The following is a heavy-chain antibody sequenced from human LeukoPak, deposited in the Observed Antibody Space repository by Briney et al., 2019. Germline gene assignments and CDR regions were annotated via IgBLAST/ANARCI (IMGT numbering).Heavy chain of an antibody. Sequence: PGGSLRLSCAASGFTFSSYWMHWVRQAPGKGLVWVSRINSDGSSTSYADSVKGRFTISRDNAKNTLYLQMNSLRAEDTAVYYCARPRRIGYSSSSLWYYYYMDVWGKGTTVTVSS. CDR3: ARPRRIGYSSSSLWYYYYMDV. CDR1: GFTFSSYW. V-gene: IGHV3-74*01. J-gene: IGHJ6*03. CDR2: INSDGSST. D-gene: IGHD6-6*01.